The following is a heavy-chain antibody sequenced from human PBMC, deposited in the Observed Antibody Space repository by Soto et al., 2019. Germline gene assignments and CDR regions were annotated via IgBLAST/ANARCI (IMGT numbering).Heavy chain of an antibody. V-gene: IGHV1-69*09. CDR1: GIMSSGYG. D-gene: IGHD6-25*01. CDR3: AAMKRARLDS. Sequence: QEQVVQSGPAMKEPGSSVKVSCRASGIMSSGYGFSWVRQAPGQGLEWVGMINPILDSTHYAQNLQGRVSLSVYKSRDTAYLEVTSLRLEDTAIYFCAAMKRARLDSWGRGTVFTVSS. CDR2: INPILDST. J-gene: IGHJ4*02.